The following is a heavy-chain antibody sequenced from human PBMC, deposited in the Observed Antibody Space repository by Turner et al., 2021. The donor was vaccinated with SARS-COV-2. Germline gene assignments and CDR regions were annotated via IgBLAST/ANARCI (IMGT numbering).Heavy chain of an antibody. CDR2: IHYSGST. CDR3: ARHGFSGWDGGGMDV. CDR1: GCSISSYY. V-gene: IGHV4-59*08. D-gene: IGHD6-19*01. J-gene: IGHJ6*02. Sequence: QVQLQESGPGLVKPSETLSLTCTVSGCSISSYYWSWIRQPPGKGLEWIGYIHYSGSTNDNPSPKSRVTISVDTSKNQFSLKLSSVTAADTAVYYCARHGFSGWDGGGMDVWGQGTTVTVSS.